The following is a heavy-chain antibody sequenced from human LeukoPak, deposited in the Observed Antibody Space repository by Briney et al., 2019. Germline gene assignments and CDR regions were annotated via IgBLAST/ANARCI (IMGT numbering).Heavy chain of an antibody. D-gene: IGHD1-26*01. CDR3: ARLYGSYTPDY. Sequence: NPSETLSLTCTVSGGSISSYYWSWIRQPPGKGLEWIGYIYYSGSTNYNPSLKSRVTISVDTSKNQFSLELSSVTAADTAVYYCARLYGSYTPDYWGQGTLVTVSS. CDR1: GGSISSYY. V-gene: IGHV4-59*08. J-gene: IGHJ4*02. CDR2: IYYSGST.